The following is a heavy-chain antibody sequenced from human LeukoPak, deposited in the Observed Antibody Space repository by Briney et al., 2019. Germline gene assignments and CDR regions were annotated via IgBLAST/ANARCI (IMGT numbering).Heavy chain of an antibody. Sequence: KPGGSLRLSCAASGFTFSSYSMNWVRQAPGKGLEWVSYISSTSRYIYFADSVKGRFTISRDNAKNSLYLQMNSLRAEDTAVYYCAKDHGSGSVFDYWGQGTLVTVSS. CDR2: ISSTSRYI. V-gene: IGHV3-21*01. J-gene: IGHJ4*02. CDR1: GFTFSSYS. CDR3: AKDHGSGSVFDY. D-gene: IGHD3-10*01.